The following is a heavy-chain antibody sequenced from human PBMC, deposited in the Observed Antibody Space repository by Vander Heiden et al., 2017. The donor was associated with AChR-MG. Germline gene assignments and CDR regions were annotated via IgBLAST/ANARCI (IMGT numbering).Heavy chain of an antibody. CDR3: VRRASNRFLNYFDF. Sequence: QEQLVQSGAEMKKPGASVKVSCPALGYTYTNYDINLFRPAPGQGLEWVGSMNPNNDRRDYGRKFQGRRSMTGDTFKSTAYMELSDLTPEDTAVYYCVRRASNRFLNYFDFWGQGTVVTVSS. CDR2: MNPNNDRR. V-gene: IGHV1-8*01. J-gene: IGHJ4*02. D-gene: IGHD3-3*01. CDR1: GYTYTNYD.